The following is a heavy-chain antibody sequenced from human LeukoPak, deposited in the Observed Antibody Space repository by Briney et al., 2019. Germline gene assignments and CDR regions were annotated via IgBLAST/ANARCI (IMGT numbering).Heavy chain of an antibody. CDR3: AMRYCSGGSCYSVGHLDY. Sequence: GRSLRLSCAASGFTFSSYAMHWVRQAPGKGLEWVAVISYDGSNKYYADSVKGRFTISRDNSKNTLYLQMNSLRAEDTAVYYCAMRYCSGGSCYSVGHLDYWGQGTLVTVSS. CDR2: ISYDGSNK. D-gene: IGHD2-15*01. V-gene: IGHV3-30*04. J-gene: IGHJ4*02. CDR1: GFTFSSYA.